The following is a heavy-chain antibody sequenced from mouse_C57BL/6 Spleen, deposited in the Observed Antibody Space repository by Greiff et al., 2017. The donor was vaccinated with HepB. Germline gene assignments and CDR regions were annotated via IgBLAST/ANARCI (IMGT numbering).Heavy chain of an antibody. CDR1: GFTFSDYY. CDR2: ISNGGGST. Sequence: EVNLVESGGGLVQPGGSLKLSCAASGFTFSDYYMYWVRQTPEKRLEWVAYISNGGGSTYYPDTVKGRFTISRDNAKNTLYLQMSRLKSEDTAMYYCAREGRGYAMDYWGQGTSVTVSS. D-gene: IGHD3-3*01. CDR3: AREGRGYAMDY. V-gene: IGHV5-12*01. J-gene: IGHJ4*01.